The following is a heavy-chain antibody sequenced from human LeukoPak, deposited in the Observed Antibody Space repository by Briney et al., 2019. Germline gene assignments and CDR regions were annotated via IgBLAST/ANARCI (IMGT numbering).Heavy chain of an antibody. CDR1: GGTFSSYA. Sequence: SVKVSCKASGGTFSSYAISWVRQAPGQGLEWMGGIIPIFGTANYAQKFQGRVTITTDESTSTAYLELSSLRSEDTAVYYCARDLPYYDFWSGYEDYYYYMDVWGKGTTVTVSS. CDR2: IIPIFGTA. J-gene: IGHJ6*03. CDR3: ARDLPYYDFWSGYEDYYYYMDV. D-gene: IGHD3-3*01. V-gene: IGHV1-69*05.